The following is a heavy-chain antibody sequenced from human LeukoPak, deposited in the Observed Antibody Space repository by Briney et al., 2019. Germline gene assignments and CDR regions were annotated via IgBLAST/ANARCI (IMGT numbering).Heavy chain of an antibody. D-gene: IGHD3-22*01. CDR3: AREAQNYYDSSGALRYFDY. CDR2: IYSGGST. J-gene: IGHJ4*02. Sequence: GGSLRLSCAASGFTLSSYAMSWVRQAPGKGLEWVSVIYSGGSTYYADSVKGRFTISRDNSKNTLYLQMNSLRAEDTAVYYCAREAQNYYDSSGALRYFDYWGQGTLVTVSS. V-gene: IGHV3-66*02. CDR1: GFTLSSYA.